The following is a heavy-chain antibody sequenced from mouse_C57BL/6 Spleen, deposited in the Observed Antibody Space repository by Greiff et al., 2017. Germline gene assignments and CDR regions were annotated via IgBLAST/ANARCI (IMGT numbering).Heavy chain of an antibody. V-gene: IGHV1-59*01. CDR2: IDPSDSYT. CDR1: GYTFTSYW. J-gene: IGHJ4*01. CDR3: ARYTYAMDY. Sequence: QVQLKQPGAELVRPGTSVKLSCKASGYTFTSYWMHWVKQRPGQGLEWIGVIDPSDSYTNYNQKFKGKATLTVDTSSSTAYMQLSSLTSEDSAVYYCARYTYAMDYWGQGTSVTVSS.